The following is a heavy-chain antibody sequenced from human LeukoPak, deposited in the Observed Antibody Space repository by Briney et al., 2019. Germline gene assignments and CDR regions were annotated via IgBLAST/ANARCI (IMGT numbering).Heavy chain of an antibody. J-gene: IGHJ4*02. Sequence: SQTLSLTCAISGDSVSSNSAAWNWIRQSPSRGLEWLGRTYYRSKWYNDYAVSVKSRITINPDTSKNQFSLQLNSVTPEDTAVYYCARGSTYYYGSGSYYNWNYFDYWGQGTLVTVSS. CDR3: ARGSTYYYGSGSYYNWNYFDY. V-gene: IGHV6-1*01. CDR2: TYYRSKWYN. CDR1: GDSVSSNSAA. D-gene: IGHD3-10*01.